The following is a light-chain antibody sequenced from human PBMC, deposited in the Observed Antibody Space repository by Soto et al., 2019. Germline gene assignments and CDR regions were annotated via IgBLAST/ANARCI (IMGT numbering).Light chain of an antibody. CDR3: LQYNSDRT. CDR1: QSISSW. CDR2: KAS. V-gene: IGKV1-5*03. Sequence: DIQMTQSPSTLSASVRDRVTITCRASQSISSWLAWYQQKPGKAPKLLIYKASSLGNGVTSRFSGSGSGTEFTLTISSLQPDDFATYYGLQYNSDRTFGQGTKVEIK. J-gene: IGKJ1*01.